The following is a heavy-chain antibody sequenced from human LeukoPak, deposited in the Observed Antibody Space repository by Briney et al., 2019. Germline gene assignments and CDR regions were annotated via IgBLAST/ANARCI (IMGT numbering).Heavy chain of an antibody. J-gene: IGHJ4*02. D-gene: IGHD2-21*02. V-gene: IGHV4-34*01. CDR1: GGSFSGYY. CDR3: ARLVVVTAHYFDY. Sequence: SETLSLTCAVYGGSFSGYYWSWIRQPPGKGLEWIGEINHSGSTNYNPSLKSRVTISVDTSKNQFSLKLSSVTAADTAVYYCARLVVVTAHYFDYWGQGTLVTVSS. CDR2: INHSGST.